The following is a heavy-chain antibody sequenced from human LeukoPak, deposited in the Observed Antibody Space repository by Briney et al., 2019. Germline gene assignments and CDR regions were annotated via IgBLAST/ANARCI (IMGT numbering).Heavy chain of an antibody. D-gene: IGHD2-15*01. J-gene: IGHJ4*02. CDR3: ATARGGY. CDR2: TTTSGGTT. Sequence: GGSLRLSCAASTLTFSSYAMSWVRQAPGKGLEWVSGTTTSGGTTYYADSVNGRFTISRDNSKNTLSLQMTRLRADDTAVYYFATARGGYWGQGTLVTVSS. CDR1: TLTFSSYA. V-gene: IGHV3-23*01.